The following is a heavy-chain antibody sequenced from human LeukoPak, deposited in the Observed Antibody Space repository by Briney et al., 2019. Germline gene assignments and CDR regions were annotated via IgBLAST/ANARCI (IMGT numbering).Heavy chain of an antibody. Sequence: GGSLRLSCAASGFTFSDYSMNWVRQATGKGLEWVSYISSIGATIYYADSVKGRFTISRDNAKNSLYLQMNSLRAEDTAVYYCAKDRSGSYYGNLFDYWGQGTLVTVSS. CDR3: AKDRSGSYYGNLFDY. J-gene: IGHJ4*02. D-gene: IGHD1-26*01. CDR2: ISSIGATI. V-gene: IGHV3-48*01. CDR1: GFTFSDYS.